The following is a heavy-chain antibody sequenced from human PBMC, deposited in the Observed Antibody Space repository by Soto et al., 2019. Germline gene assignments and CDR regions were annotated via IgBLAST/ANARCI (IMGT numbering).Heavy chain of an antibody. V-gene: IGHV3-30-3*01. CDR1: GFTFSSYA. J-gene: IGHJ4*02. D-gene: IGHD5-12*01. CDR3: AREGGGGDSGYYYFDY. CDR2: ISYDGSNK. Sequence: QVQLVESGGGVVQPGRSLRLSCAASGFTFSSYAMHWVRQAPGKGLEWVAVISYDGSNKYYADSVKGRFTISRDNSKNTLYLQMNSLRAEDTAVYYCAREGGGGDSGYYYFDYWGQGTLVTVSS.